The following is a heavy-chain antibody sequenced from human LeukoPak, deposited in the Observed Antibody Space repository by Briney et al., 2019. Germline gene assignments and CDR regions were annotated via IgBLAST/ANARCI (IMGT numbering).Heavy chain of an antibody. J-gene: IGHJ3*02. CDR3: AKATTMIVVVITSDAFDI. V-gene: IGHV3-23*01. D-gene: IGHD3-22*01. CDR2: ISGSGGST. CDR1: GYSFSSYW. Sequence: PGESLKISCKGSGYSFSSYWIGWVRQAPGKGLEWVSAISGSGGSTYYADSVKGRFTISRDNSKNTLYLQMNSLRAEDTAVYYCAKATTMIVVVITSDAFDIWGQGTMVTVSS.